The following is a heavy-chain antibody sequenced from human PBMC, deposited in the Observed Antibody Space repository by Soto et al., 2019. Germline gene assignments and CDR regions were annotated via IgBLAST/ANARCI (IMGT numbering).Heavy chain of an antibody. CDR1: GFTFSSYW. CDR2: INSDGSST. J-gene: IGHJ3*02. Sequence: PGGSPRLSCAASGFTFSSYWMHWVRQAPGKGLVWVSRINSDGSSTSYADSVKGRFTISRDNAKNTLYLQMNSLRAEDTAVYYCARGSVVPAAMVAFDIWGQGTMVTVSS. D-gene: IGHD2-2*01. CDR3: ARGSVVPAAMVAFDI. V-gene: IGHV3-74*01.